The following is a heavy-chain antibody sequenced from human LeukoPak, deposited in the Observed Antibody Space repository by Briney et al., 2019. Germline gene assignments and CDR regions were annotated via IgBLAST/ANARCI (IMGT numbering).Heavy chain of an antibody. J-gene: IGHJ5*02. Sequence: KPSETLSLTCTVSGGSISSYYWSWIRQPPGKGLEWIGSIYYSGSTYYNPSLKSRVTISVDTSKNQFSLKLSSVTAADTAVYYCAAKVGGSYFENWFDPWGQGTLVTVSS. CDR1: GGSISSYY. V-gene: IGHV4-59*05. CDR2: IYYSGST. CDR3: AAKVGGSYFENWFDP. D-gene: IGHD1-26*01.